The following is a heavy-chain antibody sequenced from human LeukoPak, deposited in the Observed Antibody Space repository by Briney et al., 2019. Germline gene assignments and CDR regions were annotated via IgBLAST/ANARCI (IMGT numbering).Heavy chain of an antibody. Sequence: SETLSLTCTVSGGSISSYYWSWIRQPPGKGLEWIGYIYYSGNTNYNPSLKSRVTISVDTSKNQYSLKLRSVTAADTAVYYCARTQYVLIVYYYYYMDVWGKGTPVTVS. CDR2: IYYSGNT. V-gene: IGHV4-59*12. J-gene: IGHJ6*03. CDR1: GGSISSYY. D-gene: IGHD4-11*01. CDR3: ARTQYVLIVYYYYYMDV.